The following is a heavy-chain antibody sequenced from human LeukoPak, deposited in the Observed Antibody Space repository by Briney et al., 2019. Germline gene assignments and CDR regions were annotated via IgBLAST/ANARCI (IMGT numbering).Heavy chain of an antibody. V-gene: IGHV1-69*13. CDR1: GGTFSSYA. CDR3: ARAYCGGDCWQRFFDY. J-gene: IGHJ4*02. CDR2: IIPILGTA. Sequence: GASVKVSCKASGGTFSSYAINWVRQAPGLGLEWMGGIIPILGTANYAQKFQGRVTITADESTSTAYMELSSLRSEDTAIYYCARAYCGGDCWQRFFDYWGQGTLVTVSS. D-gene: IGHD2-21*02.